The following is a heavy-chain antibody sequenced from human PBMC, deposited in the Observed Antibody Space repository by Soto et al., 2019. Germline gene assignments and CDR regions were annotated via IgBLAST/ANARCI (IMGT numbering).Heavy chain of an antibody. CDR1: GGTFSRHA. CDR2: IIPIFGTA. D-gene: IGHD3-22*01. CDR3: ARGWGYDSNDYYYAY. J-gene: IGHJ4*02. V-gene: IGHV1-69*01. Sequence: QGQLVQSGAEVRKPGSSVKVSCKASGGTFSRHAISWVRQAPGQGLEWMGVIIPIFGTANHAQKYQGRVTIIADESTSTVYMELSSLRSEDTAMYYCARGWGYDSNDYYYAYWGQGTLVIVSS.